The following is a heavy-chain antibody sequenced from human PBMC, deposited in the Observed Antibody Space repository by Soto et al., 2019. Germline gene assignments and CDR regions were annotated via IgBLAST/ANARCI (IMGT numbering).Heavy chain of an antibody. V-gene: IGHV3-23*01. D-gene: IGHD1-26*01. Sequence: EVQLLESGGGLAQPGGSLRLSCAASGFPFGGYTMSWVRQAPGKGLECVSAIRDGGESTYYADYVKGRFTISRDNSKNTMYLQLNSLRPEDPAVYFCAIDGWENWGQGTLVTVSA. CDR1: GFPFGGYT. CDR3: AIDGWEN. J-gene: IGHJ4*02. CDR2: IRDGGEST.